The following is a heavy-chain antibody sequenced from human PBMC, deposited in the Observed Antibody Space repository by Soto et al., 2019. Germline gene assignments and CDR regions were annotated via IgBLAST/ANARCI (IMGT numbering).Heavy chain of an antibody. Sequence: QVQLVQSGAEVKKPGSSVKVSCKASGGTFSPYTINWVRQAPGQGLEWMGRIIPFHGVTNYAQKFQARVTMTADKSTSTAYMALSGLRFEDTAMYYCTRDWEITVSTWSFGGFWGRGTLVTVSS. CDR3: TRDWEITVSTWSFGGF. D-gene: IGHD3-10*01. V-gene: IGHV1-69*08. CDR1: GGTFSPYT. J-gene: IGHJ4*02. CDR2: IIPFHGVT.